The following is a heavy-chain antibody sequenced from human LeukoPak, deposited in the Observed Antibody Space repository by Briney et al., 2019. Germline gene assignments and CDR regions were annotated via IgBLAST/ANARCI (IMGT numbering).Heavy chain of an antibody. J-gene: IGHJ4*02. CDR3: ASLWELLTWAYFDY. D-gene: IGHD1-26*01. V-gene: IGHV3-21*01. Sequence: GGSLRLSCAASGFTFSSYSMNWVRQAPGEGLEWGSSISSSSSYIYYADSVKGRFTISRDNAKNSLYLQMNSLRAEDTAVYYCASLWELLTWAYFDYWGQGTLVTVSS. CDR2: ISSSSSYI. CDR1: GFTFSSYS.